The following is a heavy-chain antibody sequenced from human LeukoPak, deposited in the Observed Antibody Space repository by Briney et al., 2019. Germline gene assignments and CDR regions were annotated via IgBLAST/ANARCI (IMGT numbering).Heavy chain of an antibody. CDR2: IYHSGST. J-gene: IGHJ4*02. Sequence: SETLSLTCAVSGYSISSGYYWGWIRQPPGKGLEWIGSIYHSGSTYYNPSLKSRVTISVDTSKNQFSLKLSSVTAADTAVYYCARGYMQLGVPSYDYWGQGTLVTVSS. CDR3: ARGYMQLGVPSYDY. CDR1: GYSISSGYY. V-gene: IGHV4-38-2*01. D-gene: IGHD6-13*01.